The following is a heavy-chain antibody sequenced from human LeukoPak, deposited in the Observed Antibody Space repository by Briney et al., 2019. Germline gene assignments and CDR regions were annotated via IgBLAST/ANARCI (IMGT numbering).Heavy chain of an antibody. CDR1: GFTFSSYG. CDR2: ISFDGDNK. V-gene: IGHV3-30*18. CDR3: AKPGSTWEFDY. D-gene: IGHD1-26*01. J-gene: IGHJ4*02. Sequence: GGSLRLSCAASGFTFSSYGMHWVRQAPGKGLEWVAGISFDGDNKYHADSVKGRFTISRDNSKHTPYLQMNSLRAEDTAVYYCAKPGSTWEFDYWGQGTLVTVSS.